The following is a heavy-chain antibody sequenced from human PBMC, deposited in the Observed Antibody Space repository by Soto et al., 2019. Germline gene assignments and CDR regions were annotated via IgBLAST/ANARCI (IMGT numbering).Heavy chain of an antibody. CDR2: ISGSGGST. CDR3: ARDDATDFWSGYYSDY. D-gene: IGHD3-3*01. Sequence: GGSLRLSCAASGFTFSSYAMSWVRQAPGKGLEWVSAISGSGGSTYYADSVKGRFTISRDNSKNTLYLQMNSLRAEDTAVYYCARDDATDFWSGYYSDYWGQGTLVTVSS. J-gene: IGHJ4*02. CDR1: GFTFSSYA. V-gene: IGHV3-23*01.